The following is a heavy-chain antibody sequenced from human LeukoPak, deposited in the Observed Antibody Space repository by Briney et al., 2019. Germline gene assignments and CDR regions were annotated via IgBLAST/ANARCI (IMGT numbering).Heavy chain of an antibody. CDR1: GGSISSGGYY. J-gene: IGHJ4*02. V-gene: IGHV4-31*03. CDR2: IYYSGGT. Sequence: SDTLSLTCTVDGGSISSGGYYWSRIPQHPGKDLEWFGYIYYSGGTCYNPSLKSRVTISVDTSKNQFSLKLSSVTAADTAVYYCARGVYNHFDYWGQGTLVTVSS. D-gene: IGHD5/OR15-5a*01. CDR3: ARGVYNHFDY.